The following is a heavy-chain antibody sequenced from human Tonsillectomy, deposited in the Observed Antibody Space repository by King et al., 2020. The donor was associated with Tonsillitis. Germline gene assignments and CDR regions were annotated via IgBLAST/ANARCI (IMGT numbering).Heavy chain of an antibody. CDR3: ASQAPHYYYALDV. CDR1: GFTFSNYC. J-gene: IGHJ6*02. CDR2: IKEDGSEK. V-gene: IGHV3-7*01. Sequence: VQLVESGGGLVQPGGSLRLSCAASGFTFSNYCMAWVRQAPGKGLEWVANIKEDGSEKYYVDSVEGRFTISRDNAKNSVYLQMNSLRAEDTAVYYCASQAPHYYYALDVWGQGTTVTVSS.